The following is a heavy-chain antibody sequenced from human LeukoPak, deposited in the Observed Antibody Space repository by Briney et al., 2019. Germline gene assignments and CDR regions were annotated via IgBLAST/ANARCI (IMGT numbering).Heavy chain of an antibody. J-gene: IGHJ5*02. Sequence: ASVKVSCKASGYTFASYYMHWVRQAPEQGLEWVGIINPSDGSTTYAQKFQGRVTVTRDTSTSTVYMELSSLRSEDTAVYYCARGWRYADWSAPWGQGPLVTVS. V-gene: IGHV1-46*01. CDR2: INPSDGST. CDR3: ARGWRYADWSAP. D-gene: IGHD3-16*01. CDR1: GYTFASYY.